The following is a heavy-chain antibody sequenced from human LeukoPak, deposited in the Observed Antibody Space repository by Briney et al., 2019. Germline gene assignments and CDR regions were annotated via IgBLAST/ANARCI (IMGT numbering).Heavy chain of an antibody. V-gene: IGHV1-18*01. J-gene: IGHJ4*02. D-gene: IGHD6-19*01. CDR1: GYTFTSYG. Sequence: GASVKVSCTASGYTFTSYGISWVRQAPGQGLEWMGWISAYNGNTNYAQKLQGRVTMTTDTSTSTAYMELRSLRSDDTAVYYCARASGYSSGHDYFDYWGQGTLVTVSS. CDR3: ARASGYSSGHDYFDY. CDR2: ISAYNGNT.